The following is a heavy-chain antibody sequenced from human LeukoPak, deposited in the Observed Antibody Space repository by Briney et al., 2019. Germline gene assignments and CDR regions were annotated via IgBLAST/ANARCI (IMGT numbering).Heavy chain of an antibody. D-gene: IGHD6-19*01. CDR2: IYYSGST. CDR1: GGSISSYY. J-gene: IGHJ4*02. Sequence: AETLSLTCTVSGGSISSYYWSWIRQPPGKGLEWIGYIYYSGSTNYNPSLKSRVTISVDTSKNQFSLKLSSVTAADTAVYYCARRVAVDYYFDYWGQGTLVTVSS. V-gene: IGHV4-59*12. CDR3: ARRVAVDYYFDY.